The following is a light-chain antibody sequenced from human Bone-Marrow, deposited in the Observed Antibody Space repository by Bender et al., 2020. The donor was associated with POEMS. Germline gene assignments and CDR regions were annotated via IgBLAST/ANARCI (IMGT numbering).Light chain of an antibody. Sequence: QSALTQPASVSGSPGQSITISCTGSSSNTGSGYDVHWYQQLPRTAPKLLIYGNNNRPSGVPDRFSGSKSGTSASLTISGLQTDDEADYYCSSYTGSNTVLFGGGTKLTVL. V-gene: IGLV1-40*01. CDR3: SSYTGSNTVL. J-gene: IGLJ2*01. CDR2: GNN. CDR1: SSNTGSGYD.